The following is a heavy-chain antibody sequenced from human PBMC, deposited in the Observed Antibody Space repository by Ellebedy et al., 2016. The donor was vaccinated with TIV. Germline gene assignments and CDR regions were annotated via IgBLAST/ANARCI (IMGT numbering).Heavy chain of an antibody. J-gene: IGHJ4*02. CDR3: ARVGSPLRNIHFFDQ. CDR2: ISSSGDSI. Sequence: GGSLRLXXSASGFTFNIYSMNWVRQAPGKGLERVSSISSSGDSIHYAESVKGRFTISRDNAKKSLYLQMDSLRAEDTAVYYCARVGSPLRNIHFFDQWGQGTLVTVSS. CDR1: GFTFNIYS. V-gene: IGHV3-21*01. D-gene: IGHD4-17*01.